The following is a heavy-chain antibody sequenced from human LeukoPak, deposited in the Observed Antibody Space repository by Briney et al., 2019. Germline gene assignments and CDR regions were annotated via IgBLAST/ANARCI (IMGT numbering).Heavy chain of an antibody. D-gene: IGHD3-10*01. V-gene: IGHV3-23*01. CDR3: AKGHYGSPEYYYYGMDV. CDR1: GFTFSNYA. Sequence: GGSLRLSCAASGFTFSNYAMSWVRQAPGKGLEWVSAISGSGGSTYYADSVKGRFTISRDNSKNTLYLQMNSLRAEDTAVYYCAKGHYGSPEYYYYGMDVWGQGTTVTVSS. J-gene: IGHJ6*02. CDR2: ISGSGGST.